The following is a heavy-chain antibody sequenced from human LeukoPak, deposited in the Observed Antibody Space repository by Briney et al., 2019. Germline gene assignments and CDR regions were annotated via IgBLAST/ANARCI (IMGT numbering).Heavy chain of an antibody. V-gene: IGHV4-34*01. CDR2: ITDSGST. CDR3: ARDLDLGEIMITFGGVIGPQNWFDP. D-gene: IGHD3-16*02. CDR1: GGSFSGYY. Sequence: SETLSLTCAVYGGSFSGYYWSWIRQPPGKGLEWIGEITDSGSTNYNPSLKSRVTISVDTSKNQFSLKLSSVTAADTAVYYCARDLDLGEIMITFGGVIGPQNWFDPWGQGTLVTVSS. J-gene: IGHJ5*02.